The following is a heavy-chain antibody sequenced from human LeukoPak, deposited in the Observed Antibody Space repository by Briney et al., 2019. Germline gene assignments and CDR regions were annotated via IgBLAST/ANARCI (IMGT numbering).Heavy chain of an antibody. D-gene: IGHD3-16*01. CDR1: GFTFSSYW. V-gene: IGHV3-7*01. CDR2: IKQDGSEK. CDR3: LGGVATEY. J-gene: IGHJ4*02. Sequence: PGGSLRLSCAASGFTFSSYWMSWVRQAPGKGLEWVANIKQDGSEKYYADSVKGRFTISRDNAKNSVYLQMNSLRAEDTAVYYCLGGVATEYWGRGTLVTVSS.